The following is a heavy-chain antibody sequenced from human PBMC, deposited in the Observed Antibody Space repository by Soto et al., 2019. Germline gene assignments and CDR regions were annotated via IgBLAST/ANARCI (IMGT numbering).Heavy chain of an antibody. D-gene: IGHD6-6*01. J-gene: IGHJ5*02. Sequence: SVKVSCKASGGTFSSYAISWVRQAPGQGLEWMGGIIPIFGTANYAQKFQGRVTITADKSTSTAYMELSSLRSEDTAVYYCAISSLRYIAAPTGFDPWGQGTLVTVSS. V-gene: IGHV1-69*06. CDR1: GGTFSSYA. CDR3: AISSLRYIAAPTGFDP. CDR2: IIPIFGTA.